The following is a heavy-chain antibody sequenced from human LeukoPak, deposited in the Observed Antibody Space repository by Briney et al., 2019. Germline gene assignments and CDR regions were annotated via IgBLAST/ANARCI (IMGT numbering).Heavy chain of an antibody. D-gene: IGHD3-10*01. CDR1: GFTVSSNY. J-gene: IGHJ3*02. V-gene: IGHV3-53*01. CDR3: AKVLTMGLLWDAFDI. Sequence: GGSLRLSCAASGFTVSSNYMSWVRQAPGKGLEWVSVIYRGGSTHYAGSVEGRFTISRDKSKNTVYLQLNSLRAEDTAVYYCAKVLTMGLLWDAFDIWGQGTMVTVSS. CDR2: IYRGGST.